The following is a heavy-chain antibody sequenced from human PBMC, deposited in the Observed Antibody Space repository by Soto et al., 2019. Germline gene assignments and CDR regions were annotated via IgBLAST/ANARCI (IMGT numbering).Heavy chain of an antibody. V-gene: IGHV1-18*01. J-gene: IGHJ4*02. Sequence: QVQLVQSGAEVKKPGASVKVSCKASGYTFTSYGISWVRRAPGQGLEWMGWISAYNGNTNYAQKLQGRVTMTTDTSTSTAYMELRSLRSDDTAVYYCARVDCSAGSCYPTLFDYWGQGTLVTVSS. D-gene: IGHD2-15*01. CDR1: GYTFTSYG. CDR2: ISAYNGNT. CDR3: ARVDCSAGSCYPTLFDY.